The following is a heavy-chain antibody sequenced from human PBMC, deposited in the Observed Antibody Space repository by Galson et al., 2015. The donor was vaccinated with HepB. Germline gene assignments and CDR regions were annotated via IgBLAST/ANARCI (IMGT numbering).Heavy chain of an antibody. Sequence: LRLSCAASGFTFDDYTMHWVRQAPGKGLEWVSLISWDGGSTYYADSVKGRFTISRDNSKNSLYLQMNSLRTEDTALYYCAKNPPRVAHRDPYYYYGMDVWGQGTTVTVSS. J-gene: IGHJ6*02. CDR1: GFTFDDYT. D-gene: IGHD2-15*01. V-gene: IGHV3-43*01. CDR3: AKNPPRVAHRDPYYYYGMDV. CDR2: ISWDGGST.